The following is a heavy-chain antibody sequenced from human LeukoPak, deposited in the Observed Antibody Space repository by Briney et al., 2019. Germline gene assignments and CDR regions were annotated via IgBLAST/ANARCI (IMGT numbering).Heavy chain of an antibody. CDR1: GGSFFGYY. CDR3: ARRMVRIFPVK. D-gene: IGHD3-10*01. V-gene: IGHV4-34*01. J-gene: IGHJ1*01. CDR2: INHSGST. Sequence: PETLSDTPAVYGGSFFGYYGCWIRQPPGKGLEWIGEINHSGSTNYNPSLKSGVTISVDTSKNQFSLKLSSVTAADTAVYYCARRMVRIFPVKWGQGTLGTVSS.